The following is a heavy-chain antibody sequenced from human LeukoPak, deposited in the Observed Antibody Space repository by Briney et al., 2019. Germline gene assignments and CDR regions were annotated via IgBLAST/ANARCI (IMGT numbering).Heavy chain of an antibody. Sequence: QPGGSLRLSCAASGFTFRSYAMSWVRQAPGKGLEWVSAISGSGGGTYYGDSVKGRFTISRDNSKNTLYLQMNSLRAEDTAVYYCAKSASITIFGVVILDYWGQGTLVTVSS. CDR2: ISGSGGGT. CDR3: AKSASITIFGVVILDY. CDR1: GFTFRSYA. J-gene: IGHJ4*02. D-gene: IGHD3-3*01. V-gene: IGHV3-23*01.